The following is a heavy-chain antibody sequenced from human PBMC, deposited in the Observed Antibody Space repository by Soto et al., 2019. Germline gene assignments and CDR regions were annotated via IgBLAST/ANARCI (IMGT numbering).Heavy chain of an antibody. CDR3: ARGGDSYSSGYYPRPVDY. D-gene: IGHD3-22*01. CDR1: GYSFTSYW. Sequence: PGESLKISCKGSGYSFTSYWISWVRQMPGKGLEWMGRIDPSDSYTNYSPSFQGHVTISADKPISTAYLQWSSLKASDTAMYYCARGGDSYSSGYYPRPVDYWGQGTQVTVSS. J-gene: IGHJ4*02. CDR2: IDPSDSYT. V-gene: IGHV5-10-1*01.